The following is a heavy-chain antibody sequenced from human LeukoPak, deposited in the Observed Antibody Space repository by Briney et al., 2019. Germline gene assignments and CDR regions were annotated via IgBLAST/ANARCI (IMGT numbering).Heavy chain of an antibody. J-gene: IGHJ4*02. CDR3: SRENGAFSPFGY. CDR1: GGSFSGYY. V-gene: IGHV4-34*01. Sequence: SETLSLTCAVYGGSFSGYYWSWIRQPPGKGLEWIGEINHSGSTNYNPSLSSRVTMALDTSKNHLSLNLTSVTAADTAVYYCSRENGAFSPFGYWGQGTLVTVPS. CDR2: INHSGST. D-gene: IGHD2-8*01.